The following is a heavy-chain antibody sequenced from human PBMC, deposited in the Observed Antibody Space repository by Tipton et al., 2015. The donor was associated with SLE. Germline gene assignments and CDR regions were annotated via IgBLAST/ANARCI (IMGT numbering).Heavy chain of an antibody. CDR3: ARADGATGLDY. CDR2: IFYSGST. Sequence: TLSLTCTVSDGSIDRYFWNWIRQHPGKGLEWIGYIFYSGSTYNNPSLKSRATISIDTSKNQLSLRLSSVTAADTAVYYCARADGATGLDYWGQGTLVTVSS. J-gene: IGHJ4*02. V-gene: IGHV4-31*03. CDR1: DGSIDRYF. D-gene: IGHD5-12*01.